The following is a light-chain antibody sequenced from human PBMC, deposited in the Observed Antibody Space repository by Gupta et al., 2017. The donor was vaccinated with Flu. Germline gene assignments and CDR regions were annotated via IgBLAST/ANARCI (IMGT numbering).Light chain of an antibody. CDR2: SAS. CDR3: QQNDSTPLYS. V-gene: IGKV1-39*01. Sequence: SSLSASVGDKVTITCRASQTNSRYLSWFQQKPGKVPKLLLSSASSLRGGVPPRLSGSGSGTDFTLTISSVQPEDSASYYCQQNDSTPLYSFGQGTKLEIK. CDR1: QTNSRY. J-gene: IGKJ2*01.